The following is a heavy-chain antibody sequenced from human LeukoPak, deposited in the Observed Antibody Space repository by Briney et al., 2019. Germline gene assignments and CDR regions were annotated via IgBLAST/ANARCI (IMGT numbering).Heavy chain of an antibody. Sequence: GGSLRLSCAASGFTFSSYAMHWVRQAPGKGLEWVSVISYDGSNKYYADSVKGRFTISRDNSKNTLYLQMHSLRAEDTAVYYCARDSITIFGVAPPHYYGMDVWGQRTTVTVSS. J-gene: IGHJ6*02. D-gene: IGHD3-3*01. CDR1: GFTFSSYA. CDR2: ISYDGSNK. V-gene: IGHV3-30-3*01. CDR3: ARDSITIFGVAPPHYYGMDV.